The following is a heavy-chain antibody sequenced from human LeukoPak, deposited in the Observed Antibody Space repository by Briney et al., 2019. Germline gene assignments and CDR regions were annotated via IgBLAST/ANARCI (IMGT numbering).Heavy chain of an antibody. CDR3: ATSAGDYRAGHYYYMGV. Sequence: ASVKVSCKASGYTFTGYYFHWVRQAPGQGLEWMGWVNPNTAGTNYAQKFLGGVTLTWDTSISTAYMELNRLTSDDTAVYYCATSAGDYRAGHYYYMGVWGKGTSVTVSS. CDR2: VNPNTAGT. D-gene: IGHD4-11*01. CDR1: GYTFTGYY. V-gene: IGHV1-2*02. J-gene: IGHJ6*03.